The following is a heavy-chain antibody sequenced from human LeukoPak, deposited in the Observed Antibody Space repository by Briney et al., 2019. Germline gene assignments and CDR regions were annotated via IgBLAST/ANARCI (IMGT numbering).Heavy chain of an antibody. J-gene: IGHJ4*02. CDR2: IKQDGTEK. CDR3: ARARAYCGGDCYWLDY. V-gene: IGHV3-7*04. CDR1: GFTFSTYW. D-gene: IGHD2-21*02. Sequence: GGSLRLSCAASGFTFSTYWMSWVRQAPGKGLEWVANIKQDGTEKYYVDSVKGRFTISRDNARNSLYLQMNSLRGEDTAVYYCARARAYCGGDCYWLDYWGQGTLVTVSS.